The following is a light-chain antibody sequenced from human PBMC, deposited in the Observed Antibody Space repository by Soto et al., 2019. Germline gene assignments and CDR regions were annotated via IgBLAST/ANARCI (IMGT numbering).Light chain of an antibody. CDR2: EVG. Sequence: QSALTQPASVSGSPGQSITITCTGTSSDVGSYNSVSWYQQHPGRAPKVLIYEVGHRPSGVSNRFSGSKSGNTASLTIFGLQADDEADYYCSSYTTSSTLHVFGGGTKLTVL. CDR1: SSDVGSYNS. CDR3: SSYTTSSTLHV. J-gene: IGLJ1*01. V-gene: IGLV2-14*01.